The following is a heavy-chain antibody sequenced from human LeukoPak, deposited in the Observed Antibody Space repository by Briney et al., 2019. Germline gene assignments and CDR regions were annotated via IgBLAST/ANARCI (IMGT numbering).Heavy chain of an antibody. CDR1: GGTFSSYA. J-gene: IGHJ4*02. V-gene: IGHV1-69*06. CDR3: ARGRGYSSLGHFDY. D-gene: IGHD5-18*01. CDR2: IIPIFGTA. Sequence: ASVKVSCKASGGTFSSYAISWVRQAPGQGLEWMGGIIPIFGTANYAQKFQGRVTITADKSTSTAYMELSSLRSEDTAVYYCARGRGYSSLGHFDYWGQGTLVTVSS.